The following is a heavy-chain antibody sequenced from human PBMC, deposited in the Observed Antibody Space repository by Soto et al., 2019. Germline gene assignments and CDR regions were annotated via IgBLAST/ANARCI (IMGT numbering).Heavy chain of an antibody. J-gene: IGHJ6*04. CDR3: TRDDVQFNGDRYYGVPMDV. V-gene: IGHV3-66*01. CDR2: IQSGGTT. CDR1: GFSVSSKY. Sequence: EVQLVESGGDLVQPGGSLRLSCAASGFSVSSKYMSWVRQAPGKGLEWVSLIQSGGTTYYAGSVKGRFTISRDYSENTLFFQMNGLRVEDKAVYYCTRDDVQFNGDRYYGVPMDVWGKGTTVTVSA. D-gene: IGHD2-8*01.